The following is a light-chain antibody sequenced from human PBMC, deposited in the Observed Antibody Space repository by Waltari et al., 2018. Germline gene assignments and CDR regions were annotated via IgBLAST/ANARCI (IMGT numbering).Light chain of an antibody. Sequence: QSALTQPRSVSGSPGQSVTISCTGTSNDVGGYNFVSWYQHHPGKDPKLIIYDVRRRPSESPDRFSGSKSGNTASLTISGLQAEDEAEYYCCSFAGTYTWVFGGGTKLTVL. CDR2: DVR. CDR1: SNDVGGYNF. CDR3: CSFAGTYTWV. J-gene: IGLJ3*02. V-gene: IGLV2-11*01.